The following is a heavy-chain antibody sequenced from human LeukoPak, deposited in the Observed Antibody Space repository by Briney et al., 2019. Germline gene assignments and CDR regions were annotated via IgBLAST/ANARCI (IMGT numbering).Heavy chain of an antibody. CDR3: ARQAPVVVVPAAMPRGWFDP. CDR1: GGSISSSSYY. V-gene: IGHV4-39*01. Sequence: SETLSLTCTVSGGSISSSSYYWGWLRQPPGKGLEWIGSIYYSGSTYYNPSLKSRVTISVDTSKNQFSLKLSSVTAADTAVYYCARQAPVVVVPAAMPRGWFDPWGQGTLVTVSS. J-gene: IGHJ5*02. D-gene: IGHD2-2*01. CDR2: IYYSGST.